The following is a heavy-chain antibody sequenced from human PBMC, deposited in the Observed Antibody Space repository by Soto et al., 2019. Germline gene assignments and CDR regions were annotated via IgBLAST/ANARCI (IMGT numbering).Heavy chain of an antibody. CDR2: FDPEDGET. D-gene: IGHD1-26*01. CDR3: ATGRSLSELSYYYYGMDV. V-gene: IGHV1-24*01. CDR1: GYTLTELS. J-gene: IGHJ6*02. Sequence: GASVKVSCKVSGYTLTELSMHWVRQAPGKGLEWMGGFDPEDGETIYAQKFQGRVTMTEDTSTDTAYMELSSLRSEDTAVYYCATGRSLSELSYYYYGMDVWGQGTKVTVSS.